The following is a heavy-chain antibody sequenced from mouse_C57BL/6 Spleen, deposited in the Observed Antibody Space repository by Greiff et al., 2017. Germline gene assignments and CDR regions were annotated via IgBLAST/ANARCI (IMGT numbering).Heavy chain of an antibody. J-gene: IGHJ3*01. CDR3: TGPHYYGSSLFAY. CDR1: GFTFSNYW. Sequence: LQQSGGGLVQPGGSMKLSCVASGFTFSNYWMNWVRQSPEKGLEWVAQIRLKSDNYATHYAESVKGRFTISRDDSKSSVYLQMNNLRAEDTGMYYCTGPHYYGSSLFAYWGQGTLVTVSA. D-gene: IGHD1-1*01. CDR2: IRLKSDNYAT. V-gene: IGHV6-3*01.